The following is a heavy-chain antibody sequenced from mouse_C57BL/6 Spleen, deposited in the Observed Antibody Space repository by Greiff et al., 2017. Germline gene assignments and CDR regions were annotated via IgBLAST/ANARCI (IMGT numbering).Heavy chain of an antibody. CDR2: INPSTGGT. D-gene: IGHD3-2*02. CDR1: GYSFTGYY. Sequence: EVQLQQSGPELVKPGASVKISCKASGYSFTGYYMNWVKQSPEKSLEWIGEINPSTGGTTYNQKFKAKATLTVDKSSSTAYMQLKSLTSEDSAVYYCARSYSSVHYFDYWGQGTTLTVSS. CDR3: ARSYSSVHYFDY. V-gene: IGHV1-42*01. J-gene: IGHJ2*01.